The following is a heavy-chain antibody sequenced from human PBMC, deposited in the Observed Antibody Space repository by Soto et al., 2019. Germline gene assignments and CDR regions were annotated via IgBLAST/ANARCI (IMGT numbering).Heavy chain of an antibody. V-gene: IGHV4-4*02. Sequence: SETLSLTCAVSGGSISSSNWWSWVRQPPGKGLEWIGEIYHSGSTNYNPYLKSQVTISVDKSKNQFSLKLSSVTAADTAVYYCARVSGSYYYGMDVWGQGTTVTVSS. CDR1: GGSISSSNW. D-gene: IGHD1-26*01. CDR3: ARVSGSYYYGMDV. CDR2: IYHSGST. J-gene: IGHJ6*02.